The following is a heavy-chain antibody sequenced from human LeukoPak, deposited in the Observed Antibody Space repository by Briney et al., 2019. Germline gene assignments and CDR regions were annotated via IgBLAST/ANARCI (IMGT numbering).Heavy chain of an antibody. CDR2: VNTEGSVT. J-gene: IGHJ3*02. CDR3: ARDVHIVVVVAATPNAFDI. Sequence: GGSLRLSCAASGFTFSSYWMHWLRQAPGEGLLWVSCVNTEGSVTRYADSVKGRFTISRDNAKNTLYLQMNSLRAEDTAVYYCARDVHIVVVVAATPNAFDIWGQGTMVTVSS. D-gene: IGHD2-15*01. V-gene: IGHV3-74*01. CDR1: GFTFSSYW.